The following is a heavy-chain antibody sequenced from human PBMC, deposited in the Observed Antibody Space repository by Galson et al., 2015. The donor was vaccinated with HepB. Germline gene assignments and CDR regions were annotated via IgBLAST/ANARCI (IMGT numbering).Heavy chain of an antibody. CDR1: GFTFSSYG. D-gene: IGHD1-26*01. V-gene: IGHV3-33*01. CDR3: ARDRLGVGATFYYYYGMDV. Sequence: SLRLSCAASGFTFSSYGMHWVRQAPGKGLEWVAVIWYDGSNKYYADSVKGRFTISRDNSKNTLYLQMNSLRAEDTAVYYCARDRLGVGATFYYYYGMDVWGQGTTVTVSS. CDR2: IWYDGSNK. J-gene: IGHJ6*02.